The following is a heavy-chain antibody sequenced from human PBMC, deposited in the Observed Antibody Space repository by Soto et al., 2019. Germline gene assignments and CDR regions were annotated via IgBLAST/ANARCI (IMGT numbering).Heavy chain of an antibody. CDR2: IGTAGDT. Sequence: PGGSLRLSCSASGFTFSSYDMHWVRQGPGKGLEWVSAIGTAGDTNYAGSVKGRFTISRENAKNSLYLEMNILRAGDTAIYFCARVIGPTVFDYWGQGT. V-gene: IGHV3-13*04. J-gene: IGHJ4*02. CDR1: GFTFSSYD. CDR3: ARVIGPTVFDY. D-gene: IGHD3-22*01.